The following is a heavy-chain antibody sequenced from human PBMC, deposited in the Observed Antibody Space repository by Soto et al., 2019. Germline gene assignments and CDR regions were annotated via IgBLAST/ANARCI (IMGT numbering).Heavy chain of an antibody. CDR2: IYYIGNT. V-gene: IGHV4-39*02. CDR1: NGSISSRSSY. CDR3: ARDSGYCSSTSCYGYYYYYMDV. D-gene: IGHD2-2*01. J-gene: IGHJ6*03. Sequence: SETLSLTCIVSNGSISSRSSYWGWIRQTPGKGLEWIGSIYYIGNTYYNPSLKSRVTISIDTSKNQFSLKLSSVTAADTAVYYCARDSGYCSSTSCYGYYYYYMDVWGKGTTVTVSS.